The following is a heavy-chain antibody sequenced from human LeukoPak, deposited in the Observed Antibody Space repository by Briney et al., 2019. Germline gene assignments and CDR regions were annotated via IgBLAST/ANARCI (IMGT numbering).Heavy chain of an antibody. CDR3: ARHELVVVAASKGYWYFGL. CDR1: GGSISSYY. Sequence: SETLSLTCTVSGGSISSYYWSWIRQPPGKGLEWIGYIYYSGSTNYNPSLKSRVTISVDTSKNQFSLKLSSVTAADTAVYYCARHELVVVAASKGYWYFGLWGRGTLVTVSS. CDR2: IYYSGST. V-gene: IGHV4-59*08. J-gene: IGHJ2*01. D-gene: IGHD2-15*01.